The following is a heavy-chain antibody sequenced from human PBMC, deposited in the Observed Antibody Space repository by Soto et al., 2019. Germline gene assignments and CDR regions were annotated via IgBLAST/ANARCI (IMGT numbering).Heavy chain of an antibody. CDR2: IYYSGST. J-gene: IGHJ5*02. D-gene: IGHD3-22*01. CDR3: ARVLLPEASGWFDP. CDR1: GGSISSGGYY. V-gene: IGHV4-31*03. Sequence: PSETLSLTCTVSGGSISSGGYYWSWIRQHPGKGLEWIGYIYYSGSTYYNPSLKSRVTISVDTSKNQFSLKLSSVTAADTAVYYCARVLLPEASGWFDPRAQRTPVTVSS.